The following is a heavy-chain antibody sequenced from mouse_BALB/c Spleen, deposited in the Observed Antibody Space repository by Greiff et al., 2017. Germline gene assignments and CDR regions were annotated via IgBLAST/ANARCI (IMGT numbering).Heavy chain of an antibody. D-gene: IGHD2-2*01. CDR3: TRSRGYGLYAMDY. Sequence: QVQLQQSGAELVRPGASVTLSCKASGYTFTDYEMHWVKQTPVHGLEWIGAIDPETGGTAYNQKFKGKATLTADKSSSTAYMELRSLTSEDSDVYYCTRSRGYGLYAMDYWGQGTSVTVSS. CDR2: IDPETGGT. V-gene: IGHV1-15*01. CDR1: GYTFTDYE. J-gene: IGHJ4*01.